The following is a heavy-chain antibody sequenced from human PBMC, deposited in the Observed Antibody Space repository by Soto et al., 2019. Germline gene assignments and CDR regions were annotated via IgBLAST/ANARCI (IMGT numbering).Heavy chain of an antibody. J-gene: IGHJ6*03. V-gene: IGHV3-23*01. Sequence: GGSLRLSCAASGFTFSSYAMSWVRQAPGKGLEWVSAISGSGGSTYYADSVKGRFTISRDNSKNTLYLQMNSLRAEDTAVYYCAKQPYGDPYYYYYYMDVWGKGTTVTVSS. D-gene: IGHD4-17*01. CDR3: AKQPYGDPYYYYYYMDV. CDR2: ISGSGGST. CDR1: GFTFSSYA.